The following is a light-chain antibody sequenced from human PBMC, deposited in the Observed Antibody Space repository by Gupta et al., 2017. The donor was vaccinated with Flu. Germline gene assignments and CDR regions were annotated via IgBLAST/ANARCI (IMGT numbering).Light chain of an antibody. Sequence: DIQMTQSPSSLSASVGDRVTITCRASQGIGSYLNWYQQKAGEAPKLLIYGTSSLKSGVPLRFSGSSSGSDFSLTISRLQPEDSATYYCQQSDSSPSNFGQGTKLEIK. CDR2: GTS. CDR3: QQSDSSPSN. V-gene: IGKV1-39*01. CDR1: QGIGSY. J-gene: IGKJ2*01.